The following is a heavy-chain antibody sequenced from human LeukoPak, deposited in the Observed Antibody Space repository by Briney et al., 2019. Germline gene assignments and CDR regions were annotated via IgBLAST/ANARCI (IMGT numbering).Heavy chain of an antibody. J-gene: IGHJ4*02. CDR3: ARDSSGWSVDY. CDR2: ISSTSSYI. D-gene: IGHD6-19*01. V-gene: IGHV3-11*05. CDR1: GFTFSDYY. Sequence: EGSLRLSCAASGFTFSDYYMSWIRQAPGKGLEWVSFISSTSSYIKDADSVKGRFTISRDNAKKSLYLQMNSLRAEDTAVYYCARDSSGWSVDYWGQGTRVTVSS.